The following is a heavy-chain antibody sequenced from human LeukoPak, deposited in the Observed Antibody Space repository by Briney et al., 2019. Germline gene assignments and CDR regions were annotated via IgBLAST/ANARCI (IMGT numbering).Heavy chain of an antibody. CDR3: SQRNIALTGYFDL. D-gene: IGHD6-13*01. J-gene: IGHJ2*01. V-gene: IGHV4-39*07. CDR2: IYYSGST. Sequence: PSETLSLTCTVSGGSISSSSYYWGWVRQPPGKGLEWIGSIYYSGSTNYNPSLKSRVTISVDTSKNQFSLKLSSVTAADTAVYYCSQRNIALTGYFDLWGRGTLVTVSS. CDR1: GGSISSSSYY.